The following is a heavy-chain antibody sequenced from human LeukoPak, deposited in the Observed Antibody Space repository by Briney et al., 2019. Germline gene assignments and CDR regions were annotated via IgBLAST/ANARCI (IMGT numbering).Heavy chain of an antibody. CDR1: GFTFSTYA. D-gene: IGHD2/OR15-2a*01. V-gene: IGHV4-34*01. J-gene: IGHJ4*02. CDR3: ARGPSMGRNFDY. CDR2: INHSGST. Sequence: PGGSLRLSCAASGFTFSTYAMSWIRQPPGKGLEWIGEINHSGSTNYNPSLKSRVTISVDTSKNQFSLKLSSVTAADTAVYYCARGPSMGRNFDYWGQGTLVTVSS.